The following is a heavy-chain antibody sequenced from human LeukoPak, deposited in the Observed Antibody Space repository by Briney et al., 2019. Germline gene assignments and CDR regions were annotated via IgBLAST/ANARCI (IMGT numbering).Heavy chain of an antibody. Sequence: ASVKVSCKASGYTFTGHYMHWVRQAPGQGLEWMGWINPKSAATNYAQKFQGRVTMTRDTSSGTVYMELSSLSSDDTAVYYCARTLYIAAAPGGLDYWGQGTLVTVSS. J-gene: IGHJ4*02. V-gene: IGHV1-2*02. CDR2: INPKSAAT. CDR3: ARTLYIAAAPGGLDY. D-gene: IGHD6-13*01. CDR1: GYTFTGHY.